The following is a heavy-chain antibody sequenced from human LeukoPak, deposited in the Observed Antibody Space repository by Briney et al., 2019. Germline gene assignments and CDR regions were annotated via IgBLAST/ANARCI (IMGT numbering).Heavy chain of an antibody. CDR3: AGHFIDSNYAY. Sequence: SETLSLTCAVSGYSISSGYYWGWTRQPPGKGLEWIGSTYHSGSTYYNPSLKRRVTISVDTSKNQFSLRLSSVTAADTAVYYCAGHFIDSNYAYWGQGTLVTVSS. D-gene: IGHD4-11*01. V-gene: IGHV4-38-2*01. CDR2: TYHSGST. CDR1: GYSISSGYY. J-gene: IGHJ4*02.